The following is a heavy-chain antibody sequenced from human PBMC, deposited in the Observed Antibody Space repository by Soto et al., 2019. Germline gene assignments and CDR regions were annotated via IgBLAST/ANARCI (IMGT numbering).Heavy chain of an antibody. CDR3: ARDKSTRLELPGGYYYYGMDV. D-gene: IGHD1-7*01. CDR2: ISYDGSNK. Sequence: QVQLVESGGGVVQPGRSLRLSCAASGFTFSSYAMHWVRQAPGKGLEWVAVISYDGSNKYYADSVKGRFTNSRDNSKNTLYLRMNSLRAEDTAMYYCARDKSTRLELPGGYYYYGMDVWGKGTTVTVSS. CDR1: GFTFSSYA. V-gene: IGHV3-30-3*01. J-gene: IGHJ6*04.